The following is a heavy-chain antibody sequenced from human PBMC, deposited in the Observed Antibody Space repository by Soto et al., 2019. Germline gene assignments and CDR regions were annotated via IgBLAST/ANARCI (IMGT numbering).Heavy chain of an antibody. Sequence: SETLSLTCTVSGGSISSSSYYWGWIRQPPGKGLEWIGSIYYSGSTYYNPSLKSRVTISVDTSKNQFSLRLSSVTAADTAGYYCARHDRGTDIVAPTDAFDIWGQGTMVTVSS. CDR3: ARHDRGTDIVAPTDAFDI. V-gene: IGHV4-39*01. J-gene: IGHJ3*02. D-gene: IGHD5-12*01. CDR2: IYYSGST. CDR1: GGSISSSSYY.